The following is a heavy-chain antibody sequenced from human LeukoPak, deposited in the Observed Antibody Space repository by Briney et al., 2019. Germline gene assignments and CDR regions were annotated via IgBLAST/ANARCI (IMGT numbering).Heavy chain of an antibody. J-gene: IGHJ5*02. CDR2: IIPILGIA. CDR3: ARDQSAMVRGVIYWFDP. CDR1: GGTFSSYA. Sequence: GASVKVSCKAPGGTFSSYAISWVRQAPGQGLEWMGRIIPILGIANYAQKFQGRVTITADKSTSTAYMELSSLRSEDTAVYYCARDQSAMVRGVIYWFDPWGQGTLVTVSS. D-gene: IGHD3-10*01. V-gene: IGHV1-69*04.